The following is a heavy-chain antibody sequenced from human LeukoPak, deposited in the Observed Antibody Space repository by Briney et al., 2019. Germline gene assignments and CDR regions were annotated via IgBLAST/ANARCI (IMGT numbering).Heavy chain of an antibody. CDR2: ISAYNGNT. V-gene: IGHV1-18*01. J-gene: IGHJ4*02. CDR3: ARAARYGGYSSLDY. D-gene: IGHD5-12*01. Sequence: ASVKVSCKASGYTLTSYGISWVRQAPGQGLEWMGWISAYNGNTNYAQKLQGRVTMTTDTSTSTAYMELRSLRSDDTAVYYCARAARYGGYSSLDYWGQGTLVTVSS. CDR1: GYTLTSYG.